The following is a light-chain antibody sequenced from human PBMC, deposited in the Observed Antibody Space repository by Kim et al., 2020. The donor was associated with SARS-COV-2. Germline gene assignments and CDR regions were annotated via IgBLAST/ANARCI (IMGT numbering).Light chain of an antibody. CDR2: SDS. V-gene: IGLV3-21*04. CDR1: NVGDRS. CDR3: QVWDSTGGV. J-gene: IGLJ3*02. Sequence: SYELTQPPSVSVAPGMTASVTCGGHNVGDRSVHWYQQKPGQAPVLVMHSDSDRRPGIPERFSGSKSDNTATLTISRVEAGDEADYYCQVWDSTGGVFGGGTQLTVL.